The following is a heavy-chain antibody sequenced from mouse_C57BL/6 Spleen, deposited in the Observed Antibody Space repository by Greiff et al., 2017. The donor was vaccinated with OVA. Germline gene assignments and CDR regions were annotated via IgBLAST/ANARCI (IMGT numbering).Heavy chain of an antibody. Sequence: VQLQQPGAELVKPGASVKLSCKASGYTFTSYWMHWVKQRPGRGLEWIRRIDPNSGGTKYNEKFKSKATLTVDKPSSTAYMQLSSLTSEDSAVYYCAREGYDYDGRVLNWYFDVWGTGTTVTVSS. V-gene: IGHV1-72*01. J-gene: IGHJ1*03. CDR2: IDPNSGGT. CDR1: GYTFTSYW. CDR3: AREGYDYDGRVLNWYFDV. D-gene: IGHD2-4*01.